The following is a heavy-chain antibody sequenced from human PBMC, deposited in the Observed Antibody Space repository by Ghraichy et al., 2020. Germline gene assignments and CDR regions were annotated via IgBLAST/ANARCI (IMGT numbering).Heavy chain of an antibody. J-gene: IGHJ6*02. CDR2: ITASGGST. Sequence: GESLNISCAASGFTFSSYAMSWVRQAPGKGLEWVSAITASGGSTYYADSVKGRFTSSRDNSKNTLYLQMSSLRAEDTAVYYCAKTRSSWYYYYGMDVWGQGTTVTVSS. CDR1: GFTFSSYA. CDR3: AKTRSSWYYYYGMDV. V-gene: IGHV3-23*01. D-gene: IGHD6-13*01.